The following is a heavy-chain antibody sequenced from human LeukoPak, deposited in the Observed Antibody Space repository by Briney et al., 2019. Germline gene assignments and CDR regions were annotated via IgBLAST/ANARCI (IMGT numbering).Heavy chain of an antibody. CDR2: IYGGGST. CDR3: ARASDSSGYSFIDY. J-gene: IGHJ4*02. Sequence: PGGSLRLSCAASGFTVSSNYMSWVRQAPGKGLEWVSVIYGGGSTYYADSVKGRFTISRDNSKNTLYLQMNSLRAEDTAVYYCARASDSSGYSFIDYWGQGTLVTVSS. V-gene: IGHV3-53*01. CDR1: GFTVSSNY. D-gene: IGHD3-22*01.